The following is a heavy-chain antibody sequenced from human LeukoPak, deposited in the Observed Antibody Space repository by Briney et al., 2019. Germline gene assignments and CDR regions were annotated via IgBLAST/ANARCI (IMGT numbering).Heavy chain of an antibody. V-gene: IGHV3-9*01. J-gene: IGHJ4*02. CDR3: AKASSGPSDAFDY. D-gene: IGHD6-19*01. CDR2: ISWNSGSI. CDR1: GFTFDDYA. Sequence: GGSLRLSCAASGFTFDDYAMHWVRQAPGKGLEWVSGISWNSGSIGYADSVKGRFTISRDNAKNPLYLQMNSLRAEDTASYYCAKASSGPSDAFDYWGQGTLVTVSS.